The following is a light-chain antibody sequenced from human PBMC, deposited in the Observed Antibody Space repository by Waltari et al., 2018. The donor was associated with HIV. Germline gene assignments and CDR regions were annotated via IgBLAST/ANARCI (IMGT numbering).Light chain of an antibody. CDR1: QSVNNN. J-gene: IGKJ2*01. CDR2: GAS. V-gene: IGKV3-15*01. CDR3: QQYHNWPYT. Sequence: EIVMRQSPATLPVSPGERATLSCRASQSVNNNLSWYHQKPGQAPRLLIYGASTRATGIPGRLSGSGSVTEFTLTISSLQSEDLAVYYCQQYHNWPYTFGQGTKLEIK.